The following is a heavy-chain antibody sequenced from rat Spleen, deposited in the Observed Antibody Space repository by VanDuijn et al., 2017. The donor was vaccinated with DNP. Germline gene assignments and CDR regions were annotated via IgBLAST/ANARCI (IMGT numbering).Heavy chain of an antibody. CDR1: GFTFSNHG. CDR3: ARSTIFDY. J-gene: IGHJ2*01. Sequence: EVQLVESGGGLVQPGRSLTLSCAVSGFTFSNHGMAWVRQAPKKGLEWVATISYDGSSTYYRDSVKGRFTISRDNAKSTLYLQMDSLRSEDTATYYCARSTIFDYWGQGVMVTVSS. D-gene: IGHD1-12*01. CDR2: ISYDGSST. V-gene: IGHV5-29*01.